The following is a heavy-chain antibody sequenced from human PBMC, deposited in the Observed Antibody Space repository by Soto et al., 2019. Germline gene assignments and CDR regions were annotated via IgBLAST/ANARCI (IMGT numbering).Heavy chain of an antibody. CDR3: ARHVPAAGYYYGMDV. V-gene: IGHV1-69*13. Sequence: SVKVSCKAPGGTFSTYAISWVRQAPGQGLEWMGGIIPMFGTANYAQKFQGRVTITADESTSTAYMELSSLRSEDTAVYYCARHVPAAGYYYGMDVWGQGTTVTVSS. D-gene: IGHD2-2*01. J-gene: IGHJ6*02. CDR2: IIPMFGTA. CDR1: GGTFSTYA.